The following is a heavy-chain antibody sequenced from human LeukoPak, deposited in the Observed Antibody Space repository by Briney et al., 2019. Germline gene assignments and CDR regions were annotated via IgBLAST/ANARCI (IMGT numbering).Heavy chain of an antibody. J-gene: IGHJ6*02. Sequence: GGSLRLSCAASGFTFSSYAMSWVRQAPGKGLEWVSANSGSGGSTYHADSVKGRFTISRDNSKNTLYLQMNSLSAEDTAVYYCAKSWGYSYGSSYGMDVWGQGTTVTVSS. CDR3: AKSWGYSYGSSYGMDV. CDR1: GFTFSSYA. V-gene: IGHV3-23*01. D-gene: IGHD5-18*01. CDR2: NSGSGGST.